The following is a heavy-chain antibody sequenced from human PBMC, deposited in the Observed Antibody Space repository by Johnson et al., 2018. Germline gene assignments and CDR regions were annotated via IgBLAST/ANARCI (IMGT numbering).Heavy chain of an antibody. Sequence: VQLVQSGGGLVQPGGSLRLSCAASGFTFSAYWMSWVRQAPGKGLEWVANINQDGSEKYYVHSVKGRFTISRDNAQNSLYLQMNNRRAEDTAVYYCARSPVLDGGFAGGLIWGQGTIVTVAS. CDR2: INQDGSEK. D-gene: IGHD3-10*01. J-gene: IGHJ3*02. CDR3: ARSPVLDGGFAGGLI. V-gene: IGHV3-7*01. CDR1: GFTFSAYW.